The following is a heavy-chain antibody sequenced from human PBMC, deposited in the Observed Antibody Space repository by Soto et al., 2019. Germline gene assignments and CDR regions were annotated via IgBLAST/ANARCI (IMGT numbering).Heavy chain of an antibody. V-gene: IGHV2-26*01. J-gene: IGHJ5*02. D-gene: IGHD6-19*01. CDR2: SDSSGEK. CDR1: GLSITDSEMG. CDR3: ARRHLAVAVSPWFDP. Sequence: QVTLKESGPVLVKPTETLTLRCTVSGLSITDSEMGVSWIRQPPGQPLEWLAHSDSSGEKSDSTFLKSRFAISKDTSKSHLVLTMTNMDPADTATYYCARRHLAVAVSPWFDPWGQRIPVTVSS.